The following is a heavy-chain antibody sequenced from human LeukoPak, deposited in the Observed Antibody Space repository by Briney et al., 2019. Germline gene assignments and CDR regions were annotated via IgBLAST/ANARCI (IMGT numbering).Heavy chain of an antibody. V-gene: IGHV3-30-3*01. CDR2: ISYDGSNK. CDR3: ARAGLANAFDI. J-gene: IGHJ3*02. Sequence: GGSLRLSCAASGFTFSTYAMHWVRQAPGKGLEWVAVISYDGSNKYYADSVKGRFTISRDNAKNSLYLQMNSLRVEDTAVYYCARAGLANAFDIWGQGTMVTVSS. CDR1: GFTFSTYA.